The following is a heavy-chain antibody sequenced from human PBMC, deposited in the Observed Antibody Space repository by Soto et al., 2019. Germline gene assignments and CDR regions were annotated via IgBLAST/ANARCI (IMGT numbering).Heavy chain of an antibody. CDR1: GFTFSSYA. Sequence: QVQLVESGGGVVQPGRSLRLSCAASGFTFSSYAMHWVRQAPGKGLEWVAVISYDGSDKYYADSVKGRFTISRDNSKNTLNRQMKSLRADDTAVYYCAKALGELSPESYDYWGQGTLITVSS. J-gene: IGHJ4*02. V-gene: IGHV3-30*18. CDR2: ISYDGSDK. CDR3: AKALGELSPESYDY. D-gene: IGHD3-16*02.